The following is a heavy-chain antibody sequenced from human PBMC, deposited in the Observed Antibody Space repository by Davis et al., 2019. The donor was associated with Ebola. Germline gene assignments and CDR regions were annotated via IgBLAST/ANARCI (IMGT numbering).Heavy chain of an antibody. CDR2: IIPILGIA. CDR1: GGTFSSYA. Sequence: SVKVSCKASGGTFSSYAISWVRQAPGQGLEWIGRIIPILGIANYAQKFQGRVTITADKSTSTAYMELSSLRSEDTAVYYCASLENPHHGMDVWGQGTTVTVSS. CDR3: ASLENPHHGMDV. D-gene: IGHD1-1*01. J-gene: IGHJ6*02. V-gene: IGHV1-69*04.